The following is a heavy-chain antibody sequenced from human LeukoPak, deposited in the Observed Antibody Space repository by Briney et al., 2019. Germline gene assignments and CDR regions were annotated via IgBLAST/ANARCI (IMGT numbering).Heavy chain of an antibody. CDR3: ARVIAAAGNYFDY. CDR1: GFTFSSYA. CDR2: ISSNGGST. J-gene: IGHJ4*02. Sequence: PGGSLRLSRAASGFTFSSYAMHWVRQAPGKGLEYVSAISSNGGSTYYANSVKGRFTISRDNSKNTLYLQMGSLRAEDMAVYYCARVIAAAGNYFDYWGQGTLVTVSS. D-gene: IGHD6-13*01. V-gene: IGHV3-64*01.